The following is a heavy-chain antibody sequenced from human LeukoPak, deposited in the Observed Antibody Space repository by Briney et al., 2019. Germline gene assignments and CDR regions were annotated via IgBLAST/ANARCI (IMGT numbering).Heavy chain of an antibody. CDR1: EFTFSSYS. D-gene: IGHD4-17*01. Sequence: PGGSLRLSCAASEFTFSSYSMNWVRQAPGKGLEWGSSISSSSSYIYYADSVKGRFTISRDNAKNSLYLQMNSLRAEDTAVYYCATSELDYGDSRGAFDIWGQGTMVTVSS. V-gene: IGHV3-21*01. J-gene: IGHJ3*02. CDR3: ATSELDYGDSRGAFDI. CDR2: ISSSSSYI.